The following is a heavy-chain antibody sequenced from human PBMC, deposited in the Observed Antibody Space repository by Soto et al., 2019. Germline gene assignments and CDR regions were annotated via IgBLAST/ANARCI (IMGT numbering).Heavy chain of an antibody. J-gene: IGHJ4*02. D-gene: IGHD4-17*01. CDR3: AKVAGSFGDYAFDY. V-gene: IGHV3-30*18. Sequence: GGSLRLSCAASGFTFSSYGMHWVRQAPGKGLEWVAVISYNGLNKYYADSVKGRFTISRDNSKNTLYLQMNSLRAEDTAVFYCAKVAGSFGDYAFDYWGQGTRVTVSS. CDR2: ISYNGLNK. CDR1: GFTFSSYG.